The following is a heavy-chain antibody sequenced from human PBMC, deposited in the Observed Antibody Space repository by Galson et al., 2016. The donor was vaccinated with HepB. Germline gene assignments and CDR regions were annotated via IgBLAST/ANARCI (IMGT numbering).Heavy chain of an antibody. Sequence: SLRLSCAGSGFIFSGSVMHWVRQVSGKGLEWVGRIRSKTHSSATAYATSVEGRFTISRDDSKNTTYLLMNSLKTEDTAVYYCSSRDFTHYGVDYWGLGTLVIVSS. J-gene: IGHJ4*02. D-gene: IGHD3-16*01. CDR3: SSRDFTHYGVDY. CDR1: GFIFSGSV. V-gene: IGHV3-73*01. CDR2: IRSKTHSSAT.